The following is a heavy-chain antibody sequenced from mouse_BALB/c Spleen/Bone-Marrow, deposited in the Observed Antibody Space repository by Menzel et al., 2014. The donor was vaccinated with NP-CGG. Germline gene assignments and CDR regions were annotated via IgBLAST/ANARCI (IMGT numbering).Heavy chain of an antibody. J-gene: IGHJ3*01. CDR2: INPDSSTI. CDR3: ASLHYYGFFAY. CDR1: GFDFSRYW. V-gene: IGHV4-1*02. D-gene: IGHD1-2*01. Sequence: VQLQQSGGGLVQPGGSLKLSWAASGFDFSRYWMSWVRQAPGKGLEWIGEINPDSSTINYTPSLKDKFISSRDNAKNTLYLQMSKVRSEDTAFYYCASLHYYGFFAYWGQGTLVTVPA.